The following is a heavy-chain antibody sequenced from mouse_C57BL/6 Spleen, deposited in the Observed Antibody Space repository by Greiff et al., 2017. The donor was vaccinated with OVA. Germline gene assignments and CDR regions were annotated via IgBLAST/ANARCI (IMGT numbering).Heavy chain of an antibody. CDR1: GFTFSSYG. Sequence: EVMLVESGGDLVKPGGSLKLSCAASGFTFSSYGMSWVRQTPDKRLEWVATISSGGSYTYYPDSVKGRFTISRDNAKNTLYLQMSSLKSEDTAMYYCASLYGSSPYYAMDYWGQGTSVTVSS. V-gene: IGHV5-6*01. D-gene: IGHD1-1*01. CDR2: ISSGGSYT. J-gene: IGHJ4*01. CDR3: ASLYGSSPYYAMDY.